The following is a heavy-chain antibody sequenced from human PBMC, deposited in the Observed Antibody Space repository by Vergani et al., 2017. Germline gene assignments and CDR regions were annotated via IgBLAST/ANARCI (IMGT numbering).Heavy chain of an antibody. Sequence: QVTLKESGPVLVKPTETLTLTCTVSGFSLSNARMGVSWIRQPPGKALEWLAHIFSNDEKSYSTSLKGRLTISKDTSKSQVILTMTDMDPVDTATYYCARIGKFAGPLGYAYWGHSTLVTASS. V-gene: IGHV2-26*01. J-gene: IGHJ4*01. CDR1: GFSLSNARMG. CDR2: IFSNDEK. D-gene: IGHD2-2*01. CDR3: ARIGKFAGPLGYAY.